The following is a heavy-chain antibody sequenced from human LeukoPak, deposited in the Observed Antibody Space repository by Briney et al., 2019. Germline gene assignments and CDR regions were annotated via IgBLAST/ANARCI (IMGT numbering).Heavy chain of an antibody. CDR3: AKDPYCSSTSCAIDNYYGMDV. D-gene: IGHD2-2*01. Sequence: GRSLRLSCAASGFTFSSYGMHWVRQAPGKGLEWVAVISYDGSNKYYADSVKGRFTISRDNSKNTLYLQMNSLRAEDTAVYYCAKDPYCSSTSCAIDNYYGMDVWGKGTTVTVSS. V-gene: IGHV3-30*18. J-gene: IGHJ6*04. CDR1: GFTFSSYG. CDR2: ISYDGSNK.